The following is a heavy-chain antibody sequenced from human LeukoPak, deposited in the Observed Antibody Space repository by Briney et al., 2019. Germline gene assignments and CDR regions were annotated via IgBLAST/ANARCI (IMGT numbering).Heavy chain of an antibody. V-gene: IGHV1-46*01. Sequence: GASVKVSCKASGYTFSSHYMHWVRQAPGQGLEWMGIINPSGSSASYAQKFQGRVTMTRDRSTSTDYIELSSLRSEDTAVYYCARDVSSSSSWWFDPWGQGTLVTVSS. CDR1: GYTFSSHY. D-gene: IGHD6-6*01. J-gene: IGHJ5*02. CDR2: INPSGSSA. CDR3: ARDVSSSSSWWFDP.